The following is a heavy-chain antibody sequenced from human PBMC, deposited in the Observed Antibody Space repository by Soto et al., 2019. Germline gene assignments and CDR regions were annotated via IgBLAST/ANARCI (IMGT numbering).Heavy chain of an antibody. CDR1: GLNFSVYW. CDR3: ARGGAYGDYRSDF. D-gene: IGHD4-17*01. Sequence: GGSLRLSCAASGLNFSVYWMHWVRQAPGKGLVWVARLNSDGTYASSADSVKGRLTISRDNAKNTLYLQLNSLRAEDTAVYYCARGGAYGDYRSDFWGQGTLVTVSS. J-gene: IGHJ4*02. V-gene: IGHV3-74*01. CDR2: LNSDGTYA.